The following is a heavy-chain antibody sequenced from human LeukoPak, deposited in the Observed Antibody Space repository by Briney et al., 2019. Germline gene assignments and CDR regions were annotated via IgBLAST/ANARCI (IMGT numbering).Heavy chain of an antibody. J-gene: IGHJ4*02. Sequence: ASVKVSCKASGYTFTGYYMHWVRQATGQGLEWMGWMNPNSGGTIYAQKLQGRVTMHRDTSISTAYMERSRLRSDDTAVYYCARGRYCSSTSCSHGDDDWGQGTLLTVSS. D-gene: IGHD2-2*01. CDR2: MNPNSGGT. V-gene: IGHV1-2*02. CDR1: GYTFTGYY. CDR3: ARGRYCSSTSCSHGDDD.